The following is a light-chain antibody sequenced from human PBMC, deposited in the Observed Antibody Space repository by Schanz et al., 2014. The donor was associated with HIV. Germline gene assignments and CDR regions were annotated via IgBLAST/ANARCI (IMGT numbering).Light chain of an antibody. CDR1: QSVSNY. J-gene: IGKJ3*01. CDR2: DAS. V-gene: IGKV3-11*01. Sequence: EIVLTQSPAPLSLSPGERATLSCRASQSVSNYLAWYQQKPGQAPRLLIYDASNRATGIPARFSGSGSGTDFTLTISSLEPEDFAVYYCQQRSNWPGTFGPGTKVDIK. CDR3: QQRSNWPGT.